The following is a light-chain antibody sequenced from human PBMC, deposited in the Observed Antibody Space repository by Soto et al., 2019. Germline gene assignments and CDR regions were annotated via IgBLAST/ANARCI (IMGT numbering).Light chain of an antibody. CDR1: SSDVGGYNY. J-gene: IGLJ2*01. CDR3: SSYTSSRLRV. Sequence: QSVLTQPASVSGSPGQSITISCTGTSSDVGGYNYVSWYQQHPGKAPKLMIYEVSNRPSGVSNRFSGSKSGNTASLTISGLQAEDEADYYCSSYTSSRLRVFGGGTKLTVL. CDR2: EVS. V-gene: IGLV2-14*01.